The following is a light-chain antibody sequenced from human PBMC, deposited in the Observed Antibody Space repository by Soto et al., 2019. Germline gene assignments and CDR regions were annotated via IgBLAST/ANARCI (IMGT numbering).Light chain of an antibody. CDR3: SSYTTSSILYV. CDR2: EVT. CDR1: SSDVGRYNY. J-gene: IGLJ1*01. V-gene: IGLV2-14*03. Sequence: VLTQPSSVSGSPGQSITISCTVTSSDVGRYNYVSWYQQHQGKAPKLIIHEVTHRTSGLSNRFSGSKSGNTASLTISGLQAEDEADYYCSSYTTSSILYVFGTGTKVTVL.